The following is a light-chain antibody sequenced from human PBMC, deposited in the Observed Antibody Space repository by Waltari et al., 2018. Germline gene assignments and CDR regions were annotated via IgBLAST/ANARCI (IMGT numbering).Light chain of an antibody. CDR2: DAS. CDR1: EDVSIY. Sequence: ETVLTQSPATLSLSPGERATLSCRDSEDVSIYLAWYQQKPGQAPRLLIYDASNRATVIPARFSGSGSGTDFTLTISSLEPEDFALYYCQQRRNWPPLTFGGGTKVE. J-gene: IGKJ4*01. CDR3: QQRRNWPPLT. V-gene: IGKV3-11*01.